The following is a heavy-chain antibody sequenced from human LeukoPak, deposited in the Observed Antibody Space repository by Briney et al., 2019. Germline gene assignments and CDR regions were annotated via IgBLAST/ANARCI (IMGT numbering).Heavy chain of an antibody. CDR3: ARDSWTTVTTFDY. V-gene: IGHV1-18*01. CDR2: ISAYNGNT. Sequence: ASVKVSCKASGYTFTNYGISWVRQAPGQGLEWMGWISAYNGNTNYTLKLQGRVTMTTDTSTSTAYMELRSLRSDDTAVYYCARDSWTTVTTFDYWGQGTLVTVSS. J-gene: IGHJ4*02. D-gene: IGHD4-17*01. CDR1: GYTFTNYG.